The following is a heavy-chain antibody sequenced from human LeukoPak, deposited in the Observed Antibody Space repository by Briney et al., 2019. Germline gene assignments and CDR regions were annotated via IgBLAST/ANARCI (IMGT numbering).Heavy chain of an antibody. CDR2: ISTYNGNT. CDR1: GYTFTSHG. J-gene: IGHJ6*03. Sequence: GASVKVSCKASGYTFTSHGISWVRQAPGQGLEWMGWISTYNGNTNYAQKLQGRVSMTPDTSMSAADMALRGLRADDTAVYFCVRDLQYSSGWSASGMDVWGKGTTVTISS. V-gene: IGHV1-18*01. D-gene: IGHD6-19*01. CDR3: VRDLQYSSGWSASGMDV.